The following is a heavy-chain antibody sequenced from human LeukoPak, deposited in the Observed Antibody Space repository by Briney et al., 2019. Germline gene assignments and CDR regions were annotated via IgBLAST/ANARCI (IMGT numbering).Heavy chain of an antibody. J-gene: IGHJ4*02. CDR3: AREHGQGDYVHY. CDR1: GGTFSSYA. V-gene: IGHV1-69*01. CDR2: IIPIFGTA. Sequence: SVKVSCKASGGTFSSYAISWVRQAPGQGLEWMGGIIPIFGTANYAQKFQGRVTITADESTSTAYMELSSLRSEDTAVYYCAREHGQGDYVHYWGQGTLVTVSS. D-gene: IGHD4-17*01.